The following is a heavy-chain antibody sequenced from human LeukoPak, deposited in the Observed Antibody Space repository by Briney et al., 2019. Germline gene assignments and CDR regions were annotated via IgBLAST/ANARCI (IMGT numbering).Heavy chain of an antibody. CDR3: ARDPLRYLRVGHYEY. Sequence: GGSLRLSCAASGFTFSNSAMNWVRQAPGKGLEWVSSIDYDSSHIYYAASVRGRFTISRDNARNSVYLQMNSLRVEDTVVYYCARDPLRYLRVGHYEYWGQGTLVAVSS. D-gene: IGHD3-9*01. CDR1: GFTFSNSA. CDR2: IDYDSSHI. V-gene: IGHV3-21*01. J-gene: IGHJ4*02.